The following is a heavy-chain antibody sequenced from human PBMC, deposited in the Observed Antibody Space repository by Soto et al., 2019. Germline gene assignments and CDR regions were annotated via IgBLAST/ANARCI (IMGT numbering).Heavy chain of an antibody. CDR3: VRARVDY. J-gene: IGHJ4*02. CDR2: IKEDETEK. Sequence: EVHLVESGGGLVQPGGSLRLSCVVSGFTFNTYWMTWIRQAPGKGLEWVATIKEDETEKYYGDSVKGRFTISRDNAKNSLFLQMNNLRVDDTAVYYCVRARVDYWGQGILVTVSS. CDR1: GFTFNTYW. V-gene: IGHV3-7*04.